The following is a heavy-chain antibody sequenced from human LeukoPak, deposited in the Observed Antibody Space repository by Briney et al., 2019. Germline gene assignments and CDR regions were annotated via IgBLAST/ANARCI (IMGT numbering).Heavy chain of an antibody. CDR1: GYTFTGYY. Sequence: ASVKDSCKASGYTFTGYYMHWVRQAPGQGLEWMGWINPDSGVTNYAQKFQGRVTMTRDTSISTAYMELSRLRSDDTAVYYCAPSGRGGPYYFDYWGQGTLVTVSS. D-gene: IGHD3-10*01. J-gene: IGHJ4*02. CDR3: APSGRGGPYYFDY. V-gene: IGHV1-2*02. CDR2: INPDSGVT.